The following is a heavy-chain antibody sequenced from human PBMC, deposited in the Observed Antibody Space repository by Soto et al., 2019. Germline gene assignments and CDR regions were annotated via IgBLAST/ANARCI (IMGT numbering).Heavy chain of an antibody. D-gene: IGHD2-2*01. CDR3: ALYCSSTSCYSYYYYGMDV. CDR1: GGTFSSYT. CDR2: IIPILGIA. V-gene: IGHV1-69*02. Sequence: EASVKVSCKASGGTFSSYTISWVRQAPGQGLEWMGRIIPILGIANYAQKFQGRVTITADKSTSTAYMELSSLRSEDTAVYYCALYCSSTSCYSYYYYGMDVWGQGTTVTVSS. J-gene: IGHJ6*02.